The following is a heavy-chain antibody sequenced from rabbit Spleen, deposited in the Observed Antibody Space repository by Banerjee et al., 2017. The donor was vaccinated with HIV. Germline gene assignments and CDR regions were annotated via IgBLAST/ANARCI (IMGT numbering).Heavy chain of an antibody. D-gene: IGHD8-1*01. CDR2: IDIGSSGFT. CDR3: ARDTGSSFSSYGMDL. V-gene: IGHV1S40*01. J-gene: IGHJ6*01. Sequence: QSLEESGGGLVQPEGSLTLTCTASGFSFSSSYYMCWVRQAPGKGLECIACIDIGSSGFTYFATWAKGRFTISKTSSTTVTLQMTSLTAADTATYFCARDTGSSFSSYGMDLWGQGTLVTVS. CDR1: GFSFSSSYY.